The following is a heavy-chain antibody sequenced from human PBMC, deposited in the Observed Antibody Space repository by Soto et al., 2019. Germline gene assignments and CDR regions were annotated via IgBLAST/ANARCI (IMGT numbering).Heavy chain of an antibody. V-gene: IGHV1-8*01. CDR1: GYTFSDYD. CDR3: ARGRFRRTWFDP. CDR2: MNPYSGNT. Sequence: QVQLVQSGAEVKKPGASVKVSCKASGYTFSDYDINWVRQAAGQGLEWMGWMNPYSGNTGYAQKFQGRVIMTIDTPITTPYWELSSRTFEDTAIYYCARGRFRRTWFDPWAQGTLVTVSS. D-gene: IGHD3-16*01. J-gene: IGHJ5*02.